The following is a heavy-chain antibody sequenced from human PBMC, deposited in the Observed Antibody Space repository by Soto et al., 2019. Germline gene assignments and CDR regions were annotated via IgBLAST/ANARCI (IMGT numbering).Heavy chain of an antibody. J-gene: IGHJ4*02. CDR1: GGSISSYY. V-gene: IGHV4-59*12. D-gene: IGHD6-13*01. CDR2: IYYSGST. CDR3: ARDRRVSSSWYYFDY. Sequence: PSETLSLTCTVSGGSISSYYWSWIRQPPGKGLEWIGYIYYSGSTNYNPSLKSRVTISVDTSKNQFSLKLSSVTAADTAVYYCARDRRVSSSWYYFDYWGQGTLVTVSS.